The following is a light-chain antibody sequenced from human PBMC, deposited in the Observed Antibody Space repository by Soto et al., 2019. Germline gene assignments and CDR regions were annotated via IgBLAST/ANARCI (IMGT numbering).Light chain of an antibody. V-gene: IGKV1-12*01. CDR2: SAS. Sequence: DIQMTQSPSSVSAFVGDRVTVTCRASQGINTWLAWYQQKPGKAPKLLMYSASILHTGVSSRFTGGGSGTEFTLTINSLQPEDFATYYCQQSDTLPITFGGGTKEDIK. CDR1: QGINTW. CDR3: QQSDTLPIT. J-gene: IGKJ4*01.